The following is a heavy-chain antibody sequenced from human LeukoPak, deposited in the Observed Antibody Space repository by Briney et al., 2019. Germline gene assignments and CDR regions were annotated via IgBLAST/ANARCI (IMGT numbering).Heavy chain of an antibody. Sequence: GASVKVSCKASGGTFSSYAISWVRQAPGQGLEWMGGIIPIFGTANYAQKFQGRVTITADESTSTAYMELSILRSEDTAVYYCARDARGAAAADDAFDIWGQGTVVTVSS. D-gene: IGHD6-13*01. J-gene: IGHJ3*02. CDR1: GGTFSSYA. CDR3: ARDARGAAAADDAFDI. V-gene: IGHV1-69*01. CDR2: IIPIFGTA.